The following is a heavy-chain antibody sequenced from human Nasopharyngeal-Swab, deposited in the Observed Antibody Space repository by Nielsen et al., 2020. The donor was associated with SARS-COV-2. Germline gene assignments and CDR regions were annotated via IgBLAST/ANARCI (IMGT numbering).Heavy chain of an antibody. D-gene: IGHD6-19*01. CDR2: IYYSGST. V-gene: IGHV4-59*01. J-gene: IGHJ6*02. CDR3: ARGHPTIAVAGTNYYYGMDV. Sequence: ETLSLTCAVYVGSFSGYYWSWLRQPPGKGLEWIGYIYYSGSTNYNPSLKSRVTISVDTSKNQFSLKLSSVTAADTAVYYCARGHPTIAVAGTNYYYGMDVWGQGTTVTVSS. CDR1: VGSFSGYY.